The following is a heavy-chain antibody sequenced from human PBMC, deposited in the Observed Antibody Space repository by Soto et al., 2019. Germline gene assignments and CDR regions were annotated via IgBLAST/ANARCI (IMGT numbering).Heavy chain of an antibody. CDR3: TRARYCSGGTCFGHFFDP. CDR2: ISPNSGGT. CDR1: GYTFTGYY. J-gene: IGHJ5*02. D-gene: IGHD2-15*01. Sequence: QVQLVQSGAEVKKPGASVKVSCKTSGYTFTGYYIHWVRQAPGQGLEWLGWISPNSGGTNYAQRFHGRVTMTRDKSSSTAYMEMNRLTSDDTAVYYCTRARYCSGGTCFGHFFDPWGQGTLVTVSS. V-gene: IGHV1-2*02.